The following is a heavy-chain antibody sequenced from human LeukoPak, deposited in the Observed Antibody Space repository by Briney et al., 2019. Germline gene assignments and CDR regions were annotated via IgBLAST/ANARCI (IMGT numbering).Heavy chain of an antibody. J-gene: IGHJ4*02. D-gene: IGHD4/OR15-4a*01. Sequence: PGGSLRLSCAASGFTFSSYGMHWVRQAPGKGLEWVAVISYDGSNQFYADSVKGRFTISRDNSKDTLDLQMNSLRAEDTAVYYCARRAGAYSHPYDYWGQGTLVTVSS. CDR1: GFTFSSYG. V-gene: IGHV3-30*03. CDR3: ARRAGAYSHPYDY. CDR2: ISYDGSNQ.